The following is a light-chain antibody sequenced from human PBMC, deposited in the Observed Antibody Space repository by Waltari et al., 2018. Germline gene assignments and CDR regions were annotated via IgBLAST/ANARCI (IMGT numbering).Light chain of an antibody. CDR1: SNDVGGDSH. Sequence: QSALTHPPSASGSPGQSVTISCTGTSNDVGGDSHVSWYQRNPGKAPKVMIYEVSKRPSGVPDRFSGSKSGNTASLTVSGLQAEDEADYYCASYTGSDNSKIFGGGTKLTVL. V-gene: IGLV2-8*01. CDR2: EVS. J-gene: IGLJ2*01. CDR3: ASYTGSDNSKI.